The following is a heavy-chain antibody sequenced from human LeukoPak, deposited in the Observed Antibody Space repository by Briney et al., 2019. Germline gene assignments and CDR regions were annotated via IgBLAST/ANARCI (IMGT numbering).Heavy chain of an antibody. CDR2: IIPIFGTT. CDR3: ARVNSNIGSSRRYFDY. Sequence: GASVKVSCKASGGTFSNYAISWVRQAPGQGLEWMGGIIPIFGTTNYAQKFQGRVTITTDESTSTAYMELSSLRSEDTAVYYCARVNSNIGSSRRYFDYWGQGTLVTVSS. J-gene: IGHJ4*02. V-gene: IGHV1-69*05. CDR1: GGTFSNYA. D-gene: IGHD2/OR15-2a*01.